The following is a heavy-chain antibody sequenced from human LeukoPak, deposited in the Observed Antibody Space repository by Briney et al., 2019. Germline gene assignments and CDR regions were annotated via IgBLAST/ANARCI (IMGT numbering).Heavy chain of an antibody. J-gene: IGHJ4*02. D-gene: IGHD6-19*01. Sequence: GGSLRLSCAAPGFTFSSYWMHWVRQAPGKGLVWVSRIESDGSTTSYADSVKGRFTISRDNAKNTLYLQMNSLRAEDTAVYYCARGYGSSGNEKIFDYWGQGTLVTVSS. CDR1: GFTFSSYW. CDR2: IESDGSTT. V-gene: IGHV3-74*01. CDR3: ARGYGSSGNEKIFDY.